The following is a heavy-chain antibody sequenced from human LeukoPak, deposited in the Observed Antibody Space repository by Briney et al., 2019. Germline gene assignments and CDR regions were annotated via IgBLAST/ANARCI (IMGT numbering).Heavy chain of an antibody. CDR1: GFTFSSYG. CDR3: AKDFGTPKLELGRSLDY. D-gene: IGHD3-16*01. CDR2: ISYDGSNK. J-gene: IGHJ4*02. Sequence: PGGSLRLSCEASGFTFSSYGMHWVRQAPGKGLEWVAVISYDGSNKYYADSVKGRFTISRDNSKNTLYLQMNSLRAEDTAVYYCAKDFGTPKLELGRSLDYWGQGTLVTVSS. V-gene: IGHV3-30*18.